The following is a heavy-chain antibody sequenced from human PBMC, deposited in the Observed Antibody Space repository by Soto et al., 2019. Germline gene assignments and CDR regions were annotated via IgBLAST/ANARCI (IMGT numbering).Heavy chain of an antibody. V-gene: IGHV4-34*01. D-gene: IGHD3-10*01. J-gene: IGHJ4*02. Sequence: SETLSLTCAVYGGSFSGYYWSWIRQPPGKGLEWIGEINHSGSTNYNPSLKSRVTISVDTSKNQFSLKLSSVTAADTAVYYCARGQSGRFTFRKEPELDYWGQGTLVTVSS. CDR2: INHSGST. CDR3: ARGQSGRFTFRKEPELDY. CDR1: GGSFSGYY.